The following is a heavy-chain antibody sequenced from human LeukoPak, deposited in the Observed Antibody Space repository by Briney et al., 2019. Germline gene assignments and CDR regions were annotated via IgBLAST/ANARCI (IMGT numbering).Heavy chain of an antibody. V-gene: IGHV4-34*01. Sequence: PSETLSLTCAVYGGSFSGYYWSWIRQTPGKGLEWIGEINHSGSTNYNPSLKSRVTISVDTSKNQFSLKPSSVTAADTAVYYCARAVGYCSSTSCHDYWGQGTLVTVSS. CDR3: ARAVGYCSSTSCHDY. D-gene: IGHD2-2*01. CDR1: GGSFSGYY. J-gene: IGHJ4*02. CDR2: INHSGST.